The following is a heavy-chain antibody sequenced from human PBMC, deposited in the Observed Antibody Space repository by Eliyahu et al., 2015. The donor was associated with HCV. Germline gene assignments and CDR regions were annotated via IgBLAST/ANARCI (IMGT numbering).Heavy chain of an antibody. Sequence: QVQLVESGGGVVQPGGSLXLSXXASGXSFRDYGMHWVRQAPGKGLEWVSFISYDGNSKHNADSVRGRFTISRDNSKNTLYLQMNSLRTEDTAVYYCARDLQPIFGVAWGQGILVTVSS. J-gene: IGHJ5*02. D-gene: IGHD3-3*01. CDR3: ARDLQPIFGVA. CDR1: GXSFRDYG. V-gene: IGHV3-30*03. CDR2: ISYDGNSK.